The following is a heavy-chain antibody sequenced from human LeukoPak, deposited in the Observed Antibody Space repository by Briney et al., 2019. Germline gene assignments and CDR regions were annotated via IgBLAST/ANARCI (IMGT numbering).Heavy chain of an antibody. CDR2: ISSNGGST. D-gene: IGHD3-10*01. CDR1: GFTVSSNY. CDR3: AKPPPDFDYGSGSKYFDY. V-gene: IGHV3-23*01. J-gene: IGHJ4*02. Sequence: GGSLRPSCAASGFTVSSNYMSWVRQAPGKGLEWVSAISSNGGSTYYADSVKGRFTISRDNSKNTLYLQMNSLRAEDTAVYYCAKPPPDFDYGSGSKYFDYWGQGTLVTVSS.